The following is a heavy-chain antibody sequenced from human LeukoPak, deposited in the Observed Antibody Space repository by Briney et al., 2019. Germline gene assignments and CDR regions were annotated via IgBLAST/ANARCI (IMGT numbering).Heavy chain of an antibody. CDR1: GYSISSGYY. Sequence: SETLSLTCTVSGYSISSGYYWGWIRQPPGKGLEWIGIIYHSGSTYYNPSLKSRVTISVDPSKNQFFLKLSSVHAADTAVYYCARAYCGGDCQYYYYYYMDVWGKGTTVTVSS. V-gene: IGHV4-38-2*02. D-gene: IGHD2-21*02. J-gene: IGHJ6*03. CDR3: ARAYCGGDCQYYYYYYMDV. CDR2: IYHSGST.